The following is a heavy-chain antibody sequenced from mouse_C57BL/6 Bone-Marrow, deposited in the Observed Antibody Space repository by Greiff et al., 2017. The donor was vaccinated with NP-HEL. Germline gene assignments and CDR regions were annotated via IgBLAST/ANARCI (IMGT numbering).Heavy chain of an antibody. Sequence: VQLQQPGAELVKPGASVKMSCKASGYTFTSYWITWVKQRPGQGLEWIGDIYPGSGSTNYNEKFKSKATLTVDTSSSTAYMQLRSLTSEDSAVYYCARSPITTVVAHFDYWGQGTTLTVSS. J-gene: IGHJ2*01. CDR1: GYTFTSYW. D-gene: IGHD1-1*01. V-gene: IGHV1-55*01. CDR2: IYPGSGST. CDR3: ARSPITTVVAHFDY.